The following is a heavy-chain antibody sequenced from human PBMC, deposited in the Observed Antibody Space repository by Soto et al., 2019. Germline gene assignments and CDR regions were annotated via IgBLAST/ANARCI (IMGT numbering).Heavy chain of an antibody. CDR3: ARGMDIVLVPAAPFDDYYGMDV. V-gene: IGHV5-51*01. D-gene: IGHD2-2*03. CDR1: GCSFTSYW. Sequence: PLQSMKISWNGSGCSFTSYWIDCVLQMPRKGLEWMGIIYPGDSDTRYSPSFQGQVTISADKSISTAYLQWSSLKASDTAMYYCARGMDIVLVPAAPFDDYYGMDVRGQGTTVTVSS. J-gene: IGHJ6*02. CDR2: IYPGDSDT.